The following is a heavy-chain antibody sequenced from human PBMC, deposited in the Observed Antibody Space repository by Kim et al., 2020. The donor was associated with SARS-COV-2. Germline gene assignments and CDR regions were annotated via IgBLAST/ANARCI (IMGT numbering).Heavy chain of an antibody. J-gene: IGHJ4*02. CDR2: ISDSGVRT. V-gene: IGHV3-23*01. Sequence: GGSLRLSCAASGFTFSRYAMSWARQAPGKGLEWVSTISDSGVRTHYADSVKGRFTISRHNSKSTVFLQMNSLRAEDTAVYYCEASDYWGQGSLVTVSS. CDR3: EASDY. CDR1: GFTFSRYA.